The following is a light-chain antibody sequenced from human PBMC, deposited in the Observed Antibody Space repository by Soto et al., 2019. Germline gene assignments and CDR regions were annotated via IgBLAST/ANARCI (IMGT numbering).Light chain of an antibody. Sequence: QSALTQPPSAFGSPGQSVTISCTGSNSDIGGYDFVSWYQQHPGKAPKLIIYDVTKRPSGVPDRFSGSKSGNTASLTVSGLQAEDEADYYCSSYAGSNNLGFGGGTKLTVL. CDR3: SSYAGSNNLG. CDR1: NSDIGGYDF. V-gene: IGLV2-8*01. J-gene: IGLJ2*01. CDR2: DVT.